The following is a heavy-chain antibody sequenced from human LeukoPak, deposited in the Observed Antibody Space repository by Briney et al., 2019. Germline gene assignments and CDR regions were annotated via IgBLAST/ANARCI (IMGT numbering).Heavy chain of an antibody. D-gene: IGHD6-13*01. J-gene: IGHJ4*02. CDR1: GCSVSSNH. CDR3: ARDRGSSWTYSFDY. CDR2: IYSGGST. Sequence: LSGGSLRLSCAASGCSVSSNHMSWVRQAPGKGLEWVSVIYSGGSTYYADSVKGRFTISRDNSKNTLYLQVNSLRAEDTAVYYCARDRGSSWTYSFDYWGQGTLVTVSS. V-gene: IGHV3-53*01.